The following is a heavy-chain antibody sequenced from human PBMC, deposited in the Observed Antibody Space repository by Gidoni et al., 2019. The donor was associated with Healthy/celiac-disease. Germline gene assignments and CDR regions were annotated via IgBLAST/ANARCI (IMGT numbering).Heavy chain of an antibody. CDR2: INHSGST. J-gene: IGHJ3*02. Sequence: QVQLQQWGAGLLKPSETLSLTCAVYGGSFSGYYWSWIRQPPGKGLEWIGQINHSGSTNYNPSLKSRVTISVDTSKNQCSLKLSSVTAADTAVYYCARPIIAARGAFDIWGQGTMVTVSS. D-gene: IGHD6-6*01. CDR3: ARPIIAARGAFDI. V-gene: IGHV4-34*01. CDR1: GGSFSGYY.